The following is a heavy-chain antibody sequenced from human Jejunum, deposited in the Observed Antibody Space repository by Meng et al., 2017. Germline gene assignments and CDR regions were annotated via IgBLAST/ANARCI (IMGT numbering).Heavy chain of an antibody. CDR1: GFSFSNYN. Sequence: VRRGESGVGLVKPGGPRGFSCARSGFSFSNYNMTWVRQAPGKGLEWVASISGSSSYIFYGDSMKGRVTISRDNAKDSVYLQMTSLRAEDTAVYYCARADHLKQLGYDYWGQGALVTVSS. V-gene: IGHV3-21*01. J-gene: IGHJ4*02. D-gene: IGHD6-13*01. CDR3: ARADHLKQLGYDY. CDR2: ISGSSSYI.